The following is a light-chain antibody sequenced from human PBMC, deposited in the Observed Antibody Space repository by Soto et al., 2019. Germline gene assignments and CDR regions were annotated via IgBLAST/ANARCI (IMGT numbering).Light chain of an antibody. CDR1: QSVNKAY. V-gene: IGKV3-20*01. CDR2: GAS. CDR3: QHYVTSLTT. J-gene: IGKJ1*01. Sequence: EIVLTQSPGTLVLSPGDRATLSCRASQSVNKAYLVWYQQKPGQAPRLLIFGASIRVTGIPDRFIGSGSGTDFTLTISRLEPEDFAVYYCQHYVTSLTTFGQGTKVDI.